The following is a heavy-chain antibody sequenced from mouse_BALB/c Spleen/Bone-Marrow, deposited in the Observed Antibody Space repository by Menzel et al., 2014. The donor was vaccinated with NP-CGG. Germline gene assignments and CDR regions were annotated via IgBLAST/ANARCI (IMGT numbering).Heavy chain of an antibody. CDR1: GYTFTSYW. D-gene: IGHD2-4*01. Sequence: SGTILARPGASVKLSCKASGYTFTSYWMHWIKQRPGQGLEWIGAIYPGSGDTNYNPKFKAKAKLTAVTSTSTAYMELSSLTNEDSAVYYCTSREITTGGFDYWGQGTTLTVSS. CDR2: IYPGSGDT. J-gene: IGHJ2*01. V-gene: IGHV1-5*01. CDR3: TSREITTGGFDY.